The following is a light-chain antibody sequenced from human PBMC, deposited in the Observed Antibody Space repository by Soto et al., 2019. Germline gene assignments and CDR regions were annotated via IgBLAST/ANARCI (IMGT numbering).Light chain of an antibody. CDR1: VSVRTD. CDR3: QQYNNWPPIT. Sequence: EIVLTQSPDTLSLSPGQRATLSCRASVSVRTDLAWYQQKPGQAPRLLIYAASTRATGIPARFSGSGSGTEFTLTISSLQSEDFAVYYCQQYNNWPPITFGQGTRLEIK. CDR2: AAS. V-gene: IGKV3-15*01. J-gene: IGKJ5*01.